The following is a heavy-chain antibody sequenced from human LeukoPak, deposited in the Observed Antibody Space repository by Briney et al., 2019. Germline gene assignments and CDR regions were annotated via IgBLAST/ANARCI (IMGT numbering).Heavy chain of an antibody. D-gene: IGHD6-13*01. CDR2: IYYSGST. Sequence: SETLSLTCTVSGGSISSYYWSWIRQPPGKGLEWIGYIYYSGSTNYNPSLKSRVTISVDTSKNQFSLKLSSVTAADTAVYYCASYSSSWFSSYFDLWGRGTLVTVSS. J-gene: IGHJ2*01. V-gene: IGHV4-59*01. CDR3: ASYSSSWFSSYFDL. CDR1: GGSISSYY.